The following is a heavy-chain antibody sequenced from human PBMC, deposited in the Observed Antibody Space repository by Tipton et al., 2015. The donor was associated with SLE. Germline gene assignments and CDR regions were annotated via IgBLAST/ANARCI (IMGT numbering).Heavy chain of an antibody. V-gene: IGHV4-59*11. CDR3: ATARNIFDTFDI. CDR1: GDFISSRY. J-gene: IGHJ3*02. CDR2: VYYSGST. D-gene: IGHD2/OR15-2a*01. Sequence: TLSLTCTVSGDFISSRYWNWIRQPPGKGLEWIGYVYYSGSTDYHPSLMSRVTISVDTSKNQFSLKLTSVTAADTAVYYCATARNIFDTFDIWAQGTMVTVSS.